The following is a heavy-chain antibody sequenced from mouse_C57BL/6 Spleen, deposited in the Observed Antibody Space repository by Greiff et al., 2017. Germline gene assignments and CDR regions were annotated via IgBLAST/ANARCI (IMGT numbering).Heavy chain of an antibody. J-gene: IGHJ3*01. V-gene: IGHV2-2*01. Sequence: QVQLKESGPGLVQPSQSLSITCTVSGFSLTSYGVHWVRQSPGKGLEWLGVIWSGGSTDYNAAFISRLSISKDNSKGQVFFKMNSLQADDTAIYYCARGGYDYDDPSFAYWGQGTLVTVSA. CDR3: ARGGYDYDDPSFAY. D-gene: IGHD2-4*01. CDR2: IWSGGST. CDR1: GFSLTSYG.